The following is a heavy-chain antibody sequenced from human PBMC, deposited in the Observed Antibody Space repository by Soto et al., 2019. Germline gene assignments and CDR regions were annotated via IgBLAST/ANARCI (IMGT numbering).Heavy chain of an antibody. D-gene: IGHD5-18*01. J-gene: IGHJ4*02. Sequence: SETLSLTCTVSGGSVTSDEDYWTWIRQSPGKGLEWIGYISNSGSTGYNPSLKTRLSMSVDRSKNQFTLRLTSVTAADAAVYFCATESGSTYGYFDHWGQGTQVTVSS. CDR3: ATESGSTYGYFDH. CDR2: ISNSGST. CDR1: GGSVTSDEDY. V-gene: IGHV4-30-4*01.